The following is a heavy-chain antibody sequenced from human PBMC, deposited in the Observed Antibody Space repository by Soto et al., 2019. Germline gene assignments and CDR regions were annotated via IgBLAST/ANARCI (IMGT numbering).Heavy chain of an antibody. CDR2: ISARGGSS. D-gene: IGHD5-12*01. Sequence: EVHLLESGGGLVQPGGSLRLSCAASGFSFNSYAMVCVRQAPGKGLEWVSVISARGGSSYFADSVKGRFTISRDNSKNVLSLEMNSLRAEDTAIYFCAKGSIEYSASVDNWGQGTLVLVPS. V-gene: IGHV3-23*01. CDR1: GFSFNSYA. J-gene: IGHJ4*02. CDR3: AKGSIEYSASVDN.